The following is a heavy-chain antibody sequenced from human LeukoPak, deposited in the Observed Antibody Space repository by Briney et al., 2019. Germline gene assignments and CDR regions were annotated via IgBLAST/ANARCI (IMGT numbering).Heavy chain of an antibody. CDR1: GGSISSGGYY. J-gene: IGHJ4*02. CDR3: ASASIASLGVFDY. D-gene: IGHD6-6*01. V-gene: IGHV4-31*03. Sequence: PSETLSLTCTVSGGSISSGGYYWRWIRQHPGKGLEWIGYIYYSGSTYYNPSLKSRVTISVDTSKNQFYLKLSSVTAADTAVYYCASASIASLGVFDYWGQGTLVTVSS. CDR2: IYYSGST.